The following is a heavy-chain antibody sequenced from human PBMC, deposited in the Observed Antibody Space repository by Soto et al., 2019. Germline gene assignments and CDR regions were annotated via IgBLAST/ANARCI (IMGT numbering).Heavy chain of an antibody. CDR2: ISAYNGNT. J-gene: IGHJ4*02. Sequence: QVQLVQSGAEVKKPGASVKVSCKASGYTFTSYGISWVRQAPGQGLEWMGWISAYNGNTNYAQKLQGRVTMTTDTSTSTAYMELRSLRSDDTAVYYCARVPKTGYCSSTSCYRNSFDSWGQGTLVTVSS. CDR1: GYTFTSYG. D-gene: IGHD2-2*02. V-gene: IGHV1-18*01. CDR3: ARVPKTGYCSSTSCYRNSFDS.